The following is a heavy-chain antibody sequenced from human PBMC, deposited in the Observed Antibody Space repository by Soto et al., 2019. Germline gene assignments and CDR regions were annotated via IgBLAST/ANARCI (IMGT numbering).Heavy chain of an antibody. D-gene: IGHD1-26*01. CDR3: ASSWEGRRVYYLDY. Sequence: PSETLSLTCTVSGGCISSYYWSGIRQPPGKGLEWIGHIYYSGSTNYNPSLKSRVTISVDTSKNQFSLKLSSVTAADTAVYYCASSWEGRRVYYLDYWGQGPLVTVSS. V-gene: IGHV4-59*01. J-gene: IGHJ4*02. CDR2: IYYSGST. CDR1: GGCISSYY.